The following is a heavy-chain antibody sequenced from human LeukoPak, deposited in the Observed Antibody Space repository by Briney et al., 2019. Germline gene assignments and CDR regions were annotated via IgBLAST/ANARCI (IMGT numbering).Heavy chain of an antibody. Sequence: SETLSLTCTASGGSISSYYWSWIRQPPGKGLEWIGYIYYSGSTNYNPSLKSRVTISVDTSKNQFSLKLSSVTAADTAVYYCARAGSGYSYGFDYWGQGTLVTVSS. V-gene: IGHV4-59*01. D-gene: IGHD5-18*01. CDR1: GGSISSYY. CDR2: IYYSGST. CDR3: ARAGSGYSYGFDY. J-gene: IGHJ4*02.